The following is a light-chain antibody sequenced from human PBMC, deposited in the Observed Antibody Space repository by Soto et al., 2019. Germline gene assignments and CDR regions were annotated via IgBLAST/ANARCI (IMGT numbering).Light chain of an antibody. CDR3: QQYNSYSGT. Sequence: DIQMTQSPSTLSASVGERVTITCRASQSISSWLAWYQQKPGKAPKLLIYDASSLESGVPSRFSGSGSGTEFTFTISSLQPDDFATYYCQQYNSYSGTFGQGTKV. V-gene: IGKV1-5*01. CDR1: QSISSW. J-gene: IGKJ1*01. CDR2: DAS.